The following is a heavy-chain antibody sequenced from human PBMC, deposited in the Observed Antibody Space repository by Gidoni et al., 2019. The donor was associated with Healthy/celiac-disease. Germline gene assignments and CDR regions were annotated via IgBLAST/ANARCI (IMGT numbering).Heavy chain of an antibody. D-gene: IGHD3-3*01. V-gene: IGHV4-31*03. CDR3: ARDQPLRFLEWAGWFDP. J-gene: IGHJ5*02. Sequence: QVQLQESGPGLVKPSQTLSLTCTVSGGSISSGGYYWSWIRQHPGKGLEWIGYIYYSGSTYYNPSLKSRVTISVDTSKNQFSLKLSSVTAADTAVYYCARDQPLRFLEWAGWFDPWGQGTLVTVSS. CDR1: GGSISSGGYY. CDR2: IYYSGST.